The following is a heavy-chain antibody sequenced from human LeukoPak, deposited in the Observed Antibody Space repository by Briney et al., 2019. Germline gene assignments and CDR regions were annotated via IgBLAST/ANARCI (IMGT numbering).Heavy chain of an antibody. V-gene: IGHV3-30-3*01. CDR3: ARADGSGWLFDY. D-gene: IGHD6-19*01. J-gene: IGHJ4*02. Sequence: GGSLRLSCAASGFTFSSYAMHWVRQAPGKGLEWVAVISYDGSNKYYADSEKGRFTISRDNSKNTLYLQMNSLRAEDTAVYYCARADGSGWLFDYWGQGTLVTVSS. CDR1: GFTFSSYA. CDR2: ISYDGSNK.